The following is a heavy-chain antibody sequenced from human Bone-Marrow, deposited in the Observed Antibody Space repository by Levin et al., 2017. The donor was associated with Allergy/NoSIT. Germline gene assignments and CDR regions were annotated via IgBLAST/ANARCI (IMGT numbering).Heavy chain of an antibody. CDR2: ISGSGGST. CDR1: GFTFSSYA. V-gene: IGHV3-23*01. Sequence: GESLKISCAASGFTFSSYAMSWVRQAPGKGLEWVSAISGSGGSTYYADSVKGRFTISRDNSKNTLYLQMNSLRAEDTAVYYCAKGNENNYDILTGRSDYFDYWGQGTLVTVSS. J-gene: IGHJ4*02. CDR3: AKGNENNYDILTGRSDYFDY. D-gene: IGHD3-9*01.